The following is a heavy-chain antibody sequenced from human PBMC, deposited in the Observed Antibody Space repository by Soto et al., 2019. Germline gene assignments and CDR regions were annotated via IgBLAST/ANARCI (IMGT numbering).Heavy chain of an antibody. CDR3: ARVQVIHYYYGMDV. Sequence: QVQLVESGGGVVQPGRSLRLSCAASGFTFSSYGMHWVRQAPGKGLEWVAIIWYDGTYKYYAESVKSRFTISRDNSKNTVYLQMNSLRGEDSAVYYGARVQVIHYYYGMDVWGQGTKVTVSS. V-gene: IGHV3-33*01. J-gene: IGHJ6*02. CDR2: IWYDGTYK. CDR1: GFTFSSYG.